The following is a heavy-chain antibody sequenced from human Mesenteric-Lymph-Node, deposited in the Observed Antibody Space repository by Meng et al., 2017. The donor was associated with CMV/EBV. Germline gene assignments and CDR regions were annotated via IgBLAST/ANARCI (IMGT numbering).Heavy chain of an antibody. CDR1: GYTVTSYW. CDR2: IYPVDSYT. D-gene: IGHD2-2*01. Sequence: GESLKIPCQGSGYTVTSYWIGRVPQMPKKGLEWMGLIYPVDSYTRYSPSFQGQVTISADMSISTAYLQWSSLKASDTAMYYCARVSGYCSSVSCAPFDYWGQGTLVTVSS. V-gene: IGHV5-51*01. CDR3: ARVSGYCSSVSCAPFDY. J-gene: IGHJ4*02.